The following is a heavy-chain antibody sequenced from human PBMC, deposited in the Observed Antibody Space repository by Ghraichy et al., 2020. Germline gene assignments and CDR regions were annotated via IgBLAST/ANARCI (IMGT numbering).Heavy chain of an antibody. D-gene: IGHD4-17*01. CDR3: ARYDYGDYYFDY. J-gene: IGHJ4*02. CDR2: IYYSGST. CDR1: GGSISSGGYY. V-gene: IGHV4-31*03. Sequence: SQTLSLTCTVSGGSISSGGYYWSWIRQHPGKGLEWIGYIYYSGSTYYNPSLKSRVTISVDTSKNQFSLKLSSVTAADTAVYYCARYDYGDYYFDYWGQGTLVTVSS.